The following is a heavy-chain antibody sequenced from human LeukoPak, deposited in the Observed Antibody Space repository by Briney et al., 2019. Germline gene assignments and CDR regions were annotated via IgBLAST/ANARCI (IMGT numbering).Heavy chain of an antibody. V-gene: IGHV3-23*01. CDR3: ARVAWGYFDY. D-gene: IGHD1-26*01. Sequence: PGGSLRLSCAASGFSFSSCAMGWVRQAPGKGPDWVSSISGGADSTYYADSVKGHLTISRDNSKNTLYLQMNSLRAEDTAVYYCARVAWGYFDYWGQGTLVTVSS. J-gene: IGHJ4*02. CDR1: GFSFSSCA. CDR2: ISGGADST.